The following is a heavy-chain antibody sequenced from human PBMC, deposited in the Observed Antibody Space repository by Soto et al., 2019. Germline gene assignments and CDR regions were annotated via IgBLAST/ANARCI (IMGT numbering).Heavy chain of an antibody. Sequence: GESLKISCKGSGYSFTSYWIGWVRQVPGKGLEWMGIIYPGDSDTRYSPSFQGQVTISADKSISTAYLQWSSLKASDTAVYYCARHYGSGNYPPGYYYYYGMDVWGQGTTVTVS. J-gene: IGHJ6*02. CDR2: IYPGDSDT. CDR3: ARHYGSGNYPPGYYYYYGMDV. CDR1: GYSFTSYW. D-gene: IGHD3-10*01. V-gene: IGHV5-51*01.